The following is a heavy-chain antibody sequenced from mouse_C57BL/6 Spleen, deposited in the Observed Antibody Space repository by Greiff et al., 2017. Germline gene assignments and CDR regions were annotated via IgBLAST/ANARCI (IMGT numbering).Heavy chain of an antibody. CDR2: IYPGSGST. D-gene: IGHD1-1*01. CDR1: GYTFTSYW. J-gene: IGHJ1*03. V-gene: IGHV1-55*01. CDR3: ASWDYYGSTRYWYFDV. Sequence: QVQLQQPGAELVKPGASVKMSCKASGYTFTSYWITWVKQRPGQGLEWIGDIYPGSGSTNYNEKFKSKATLTVDPSSSTAYMQLSSLTSGDSAVYYCASWDYYGSTRYWYFDVWGTGTTVTVSS.